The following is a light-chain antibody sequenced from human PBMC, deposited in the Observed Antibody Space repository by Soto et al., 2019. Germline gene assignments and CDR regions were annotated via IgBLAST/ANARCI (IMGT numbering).Light chain of an antibody. CDR2: DVS. V-gene: IGLV2-14*01. Sequence: QPVLTQPASVSGSPGQSITISRTGTSSDVGGYNYVSWYQQHPGKAPKHMIYDVSNRPAGVSNRFSGSKSGNTASLTISGLQAEDEADYYCSSYTSSSTLLFGGGTKLTVL. J-gene: IGLJ3*02. CDR1: SSDVGGYNY. CDR3: SSYTSSSTLL.